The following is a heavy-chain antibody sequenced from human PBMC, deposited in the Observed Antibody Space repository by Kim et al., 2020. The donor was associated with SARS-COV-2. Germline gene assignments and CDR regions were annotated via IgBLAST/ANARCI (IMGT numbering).Heavy chain of an antibody. Sequence: GGFLRLSCAASGFTFDDYAMHWVRQAPGKGLEWVSGISWNSGSIGYADSVKGRFTISRDNAKNSLYLQMNSLRAEDTALYYCAKAPPDYGGMDIDVWVQG. J-gene: IGHJ6*02. CDR1: GFTFDDYA. D-gene: IGHD4-17*01. V-gene: IGHV3-9*01. CDR3: AKAPPDYGGMDIDV. CDR2: ISWNSGSI.